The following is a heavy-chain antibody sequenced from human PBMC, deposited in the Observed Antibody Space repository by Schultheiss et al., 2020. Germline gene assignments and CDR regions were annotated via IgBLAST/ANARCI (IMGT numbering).Heavy chain of an antibody. D-gene: IGHD4-17*01. CDR1: GGSISSSSYY. J-gene: IGHJ4*02. CDR2: IYYSGST. Sequence: SETLSLTCTVSGGSISSSSYYWGWIRQPPGKGLEWIGSIYYSGSTYYNPSLKSRVTISVDTSKNQFSLKLSSVTAADTAVYYCARALTHYGDYGSSGFDYWGQGTLVTVSS. CDR3: ARALTHYGDYGSSGFDY. V-gene: IGHV4-39*07.